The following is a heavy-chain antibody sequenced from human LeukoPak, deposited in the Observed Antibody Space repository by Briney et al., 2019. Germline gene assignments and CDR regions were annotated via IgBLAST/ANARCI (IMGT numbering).Heavy chain of an antibody. J-gene: IGHJ5*02. Sequence: GASVKVSCKASGYTFTSYGISWVRQAPGQGLEWMGWISAYNGNTNYAQKLQGRVTMTTDTSTSTAYMELRSLRSDDTAVYYCARGYSSSWPLLYNWFDPWGQGTLVTVSS. D-gene: IGHD6-13*01. V-gene: IGHV1-18*01. CDR1: GYTFTSYG. CDR2: ISAYNGNT. CDR3: ARGYSSSWPLLYNWFDP.